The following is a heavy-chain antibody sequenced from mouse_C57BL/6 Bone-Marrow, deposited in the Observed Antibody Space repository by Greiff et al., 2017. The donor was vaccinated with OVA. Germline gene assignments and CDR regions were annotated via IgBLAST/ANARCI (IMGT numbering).Heavy chain of an antibody. D-gene: IGHD2-5*01. CDR2: LDPETGGT. CDR3: TRCYSNYYAMDY. V-gene: IGHV1-15*01. J-gene: IGHJ4*01. CDR1: GYTFTDYE. Sequence: QVQLQQSGAELVRPGASVTLSCKASGYTFTDYEMHWVKQTPVHGLEWIGALDPETGGTAYNKKFKGKAILTADKSSSTAYMELHSLTSEDSAVYNCTRCYSNYYAMDYWGQGTAVTVSS.